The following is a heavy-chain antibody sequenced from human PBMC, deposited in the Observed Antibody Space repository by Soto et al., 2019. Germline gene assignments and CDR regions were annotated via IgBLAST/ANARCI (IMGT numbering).Heavy chain of an antibody. J-gene: IGHJ2*01. CDR2: IRSKAYGGTT. V-gene: IGHV3-49*02. Sequence: PGEGLEWVGFIRSKAYGGTTEHAASVKGRFTISRDDSKSIAYLQMNSLKTEDTAVYYCTRGSFFFQAEDGIRDTVPVSAFLLNRSSDL. CDR3: TRGSFFFQAEDGIRDTVPVSAFLLNRSSDL. D-gene: IGHD3-10*01.